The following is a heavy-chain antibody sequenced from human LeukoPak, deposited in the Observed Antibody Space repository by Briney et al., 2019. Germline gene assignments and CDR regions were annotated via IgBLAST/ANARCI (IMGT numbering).Heavy chain of an antibody. J-gene: IGHJ3*02. CDR2: IYTIVST. CDR1: GGSTSSYY. CDR3: ARGRPSYYDSSRDAFDI. Sequence: SETLSLTCTLPGGSTSSYYWSWVRQPAGKGLKWIGRIYTIVSTNYNPSLKSRVTMSVDTSKNQFSLKVSSVTAADTAVYYCARGRPSYYDSSRDAFDIWGQGTMVTVYS. D-gene: IGHD3-22*01. V-gene: IGHV4-4*07.